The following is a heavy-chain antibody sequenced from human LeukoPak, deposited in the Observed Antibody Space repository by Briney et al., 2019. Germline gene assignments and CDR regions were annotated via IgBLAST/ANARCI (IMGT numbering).Heavy chain of an antibody. J-gene: IGHJ4*02. V-gene: IGHV4-59*12. Sequence: SETLSLTCTVSGGSISSYYWSWIRQPPGKGLEWIGYIYYSGSTNYNPSLKSRVTISVDTSKNQFSLKLSSVTAADTAVYYCARDAGGAVDLYYFDYWGQGTLVTVSS. D-gene: IGHD6-19*01. CDR2: IYYSGST. CDR1: GGSISSYY. CDR3: ARDAGGAVDLYYFDY.